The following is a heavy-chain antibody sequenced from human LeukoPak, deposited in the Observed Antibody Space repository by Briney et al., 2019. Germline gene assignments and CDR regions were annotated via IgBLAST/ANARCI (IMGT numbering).Heavy chain of an antibody. D-gene: IGHD6-13*01. V-gene: IGHV1-69*13. CDR1: GGTFRSNA. CDR2: IIPIFGTA. Sequence: SVKVSCKASGGTFRSNAISWVRQAPGQGLEWMGGIIPIFGTANYAQKFQGRVTITADESTSTAYMELSSLRSEDTAVYYCARDNMRYSSSWYYWGQGTLVTVSS. J-gene: IGHJ4*02. CDR3: ARDNMRYSSSWYY.